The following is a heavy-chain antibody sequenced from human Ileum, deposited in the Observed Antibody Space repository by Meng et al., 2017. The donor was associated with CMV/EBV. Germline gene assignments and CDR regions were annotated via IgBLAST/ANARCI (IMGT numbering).Heavy chain of an antibody. Sequence: GESLKISCAASGFTFSSYAMHWVRQAPGKGLEWVAVISYDGSNKYYAASVKGRFTISRDNSKNTLYLQMNSLRAEDTAVYYCARAGPGFWSVTWGFDYWGQGTLVTVSS. CDR2: ISYDGSNK. V-gene: IGHV3-30*04. CDR1: GFTFSSYA. J-gene: IGHJ4*02. CDR3: ARAGPGFWSVTWGFDY. D-gene: IGHD3-3*01.